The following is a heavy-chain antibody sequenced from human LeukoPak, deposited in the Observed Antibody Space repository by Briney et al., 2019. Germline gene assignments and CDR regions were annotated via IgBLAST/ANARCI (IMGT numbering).Heavy chain of an antibody. V-gene: IGHV3-23*01. D-gene: IGHD3-22*01. Sequence: GGSLRLSCTASGFTFSSYAMSWGRQAPGKGLEWVSTMSGSGDSTYYADSVKGRFTVSRDNSKNTLYLQMNSLRAEDTAVYFCANPDSSGFYFSIRFDFWGQGTLVTVSS. J-gene: IGHJ4*02. CDR2: MSGSGDST. CDR1: GFTFSSYA. CDR3: ANPDSSGFYFSIRFDF.